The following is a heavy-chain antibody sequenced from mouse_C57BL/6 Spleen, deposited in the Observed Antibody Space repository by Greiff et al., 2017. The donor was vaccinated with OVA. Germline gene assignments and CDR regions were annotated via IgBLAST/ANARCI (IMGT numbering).Heavy chain of an antibody. Sequence: VQLQQPGAELVLPGASVKLSCKASGYTFTSYWMHWVKQRPGQGLEWIGGIDPSASYTNYNQKFKGKSTLTVDKSASTAYMQLGSLASKDSAVYYCASDYAMDYWGQGTSVTVSS. CDR2: IDPSASYT. CDR3: ASDYAMDY. CDR1: GYTFTSYW. J-gene: IGHJ4*01. V-gene: IGHV1-69*01.